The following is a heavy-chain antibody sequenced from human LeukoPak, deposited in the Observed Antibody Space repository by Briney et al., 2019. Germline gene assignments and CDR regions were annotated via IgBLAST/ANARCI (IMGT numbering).Heavy chain of an antibody. J-gene: IGHJ6*02. CDR2: ISYDGSNK. Sequence: GSLRLSCAASGFTLSSLGLQWVRQGPGQGLEWVAVISYDGSNKYYADSVKGRFTISRDNSKNTLYLQMNSLRAEDTAVYYCAKGFLGAGMDVWGQGTTVTVSS. D-gene: IGHD3-3*01. V-gene: IGHV3-30*18. CDR1: GFTLSSLG. CDR3: AKGFLGAGMDV.